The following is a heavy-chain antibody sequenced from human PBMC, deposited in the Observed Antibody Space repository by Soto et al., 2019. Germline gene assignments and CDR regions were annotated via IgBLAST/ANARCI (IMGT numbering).Heavy chain of an antibody. Sequence: PGGSLRLSCAASGFTVSSNYMSWVRQAPGKGLEWVSVIYSGGSTYYADSVKGRFTISRDNSKNTLYLQMNSLRAEDTAVYYCANLRITIFGVVKAMDFWGKGTTVTVSS. J-gene: IGHJ6*03. CDR3: ANLRITIFGVVKAMDF. CDR2: IYSGGST. D-gene: IGHD3-3*01. CDR1: GFTVSSNY. V-gene: IGHV3-66*01.